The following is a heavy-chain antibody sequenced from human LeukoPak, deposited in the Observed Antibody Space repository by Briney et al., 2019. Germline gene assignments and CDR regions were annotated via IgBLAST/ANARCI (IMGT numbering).Heavy chain of an antibody. Sequence: GGSLRLSCAASGFTFDCCGMHWVSQAPGKGLEWVAFIRNVGNDKYYADSVKGRFTISRDNAKTSLYLQMNSLRAEDTAVYYCARDSVVRAFDIWGQGTMVTVSS. CDR3: ARDSVVRAFDI. CDR2: IRNVGNDK. D-gene: IGHD4-23*01. J-gene: IGHJ3*02. V-gene: IGHV3-30*02. CDR1: GFTFDCCG.